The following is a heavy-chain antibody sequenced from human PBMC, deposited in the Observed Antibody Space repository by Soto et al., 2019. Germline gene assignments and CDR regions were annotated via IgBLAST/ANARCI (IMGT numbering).Heavy chain of an antibody. CDR1: GFTFSSYA. CDR3: AREFYYIARSYNWFDP. J-gene: IGHJ5*02. CDR2: ISYDGSNK. V-gene: IGHV3-30-3*01. Sequence: GGSLRLSCAASGFTFSSYAMHWVRQAPGKGLEWVAVISYDGSNKYYADSVKGRFTISRDNSKNTLYLQMNSLRAEDTAVYYCAREFYYIARSYNWFDPWGQGTLVTVSS. D-gene: IGHD1-26*01.